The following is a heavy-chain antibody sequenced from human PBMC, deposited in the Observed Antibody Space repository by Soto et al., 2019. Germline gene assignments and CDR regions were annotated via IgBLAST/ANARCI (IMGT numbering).Heavy chain of an antibody. CDR1: GYTFTGYY. V-gene: IGHV1-2*04. D-gene: IGHD2-8*01. J-gene: IGHJ6*02. Sequence: ASVKVSCKASGYTFTGYYMHWVRQAPGQGLEWMGWINPNSGGTNYAQKFQGWVTMTRDTSISTAYMELSRLRSDDTAVYYCARDPRYCTNGVCYIAYGMDVWGQGTQVTVSS. CDR2: INPNSGGT. CDR3: ARDPRYCTNGVCYIAYGMDV.